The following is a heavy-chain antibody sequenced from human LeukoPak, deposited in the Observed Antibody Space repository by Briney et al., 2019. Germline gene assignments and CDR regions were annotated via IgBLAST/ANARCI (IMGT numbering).Heavy chain of an antibody. CDR1: GGSVRRGNYY. D-gene: IGHD6-6*01. J-gene: IGHJ6*03. Sequence: PSETLSLTCTVSGGSVRRGNYYWNWIRQPAGSGLEWIGRIYTSGTTDYNPSLRTRVTISVDASRNQFSLNLSSVTAADTAVYYCARWSGSVTARNYYYYMDVWGEGTTVTVSS. CDR2: IYTSGTT. V-gene: IGHV4-61*02. CDR3: ARWSGSVTARNYYYYMDV.